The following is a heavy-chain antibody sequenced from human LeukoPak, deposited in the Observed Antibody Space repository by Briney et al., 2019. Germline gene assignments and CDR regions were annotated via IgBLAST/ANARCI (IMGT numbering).Heavy chain of an antibody. Sequence: SETLFLTCTVSSGSFNSYYWSWIRQPPGKGLEWIGYIYYSGSTNYNPSLKSRVTISVDTSKNQFSLKLSSVTAADTAVYYCARVPAAPRLYMDVWGQGTTVIVSS. CDR2: IYYSGST. D-gene: IGHD2-2*01. CDR1: SGSFNSYY. J-gene: IGHJ6*02. V-gene: IGHV4-59*01. CDR3: ARVPAAPRLYMDV.